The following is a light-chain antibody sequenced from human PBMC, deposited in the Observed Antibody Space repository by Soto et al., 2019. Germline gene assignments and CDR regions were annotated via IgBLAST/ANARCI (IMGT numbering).Light chain of an antibody. Sequence: DIQMTQSPSTLSASVGDRVTITCRASQSISSWLAWYQQKPGKAPKRLIYKASSLESGVPSRFSGSGSGTEFTLTISSLQPDDFSTYYCQQYNSYPPWTFGQGTKVDI. J-gene: IGKJ1*01. CDR3: QQYNSYPPWT. CDR2: KAS. V-gene: IGKV1-5*03. CDR1: QSISSW.